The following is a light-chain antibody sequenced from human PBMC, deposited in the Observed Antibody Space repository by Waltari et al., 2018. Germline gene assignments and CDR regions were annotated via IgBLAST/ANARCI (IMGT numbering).Light chain of an antibody. CDR3: QHYVRLPAT. CDR2: GAS. CDR1: QSVSRS. Sequence: EIVLTQSPGTLSLSPGERATLSCRVSQSVSRSLAWYQQKPGQAPRLLIYGASNRATGIPDRFSGSGSGTDFSLTISRLEPEDFAVYYCQHYVRLPATFGQGTKVEIK. J-gene: IGKJ1*01. V-gene: IGKV3-20*01.